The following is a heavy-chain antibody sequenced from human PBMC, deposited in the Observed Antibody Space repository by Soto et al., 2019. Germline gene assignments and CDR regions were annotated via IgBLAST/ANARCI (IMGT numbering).Heavy chain of an antibody. D-gene: IGHD1-20*01. V-gene: IGHV1-69*12. CDR3: ARSTPRLSGSEDY. Sequence: QVQLVQSGAEVKKPGSSVKVSCKASGGTFNSYAISWVRQAPGQGLEWMGGIIPMIGAVNYAQKFQGRVTITADESTTTAYMELSSLRSEDTAEYYCARSTPRLSGSEDYWGQGTLVTVSS. J-gene: IGHJ4*02. CDR2: IIPMIGAV. CDR1: GGTFNSYA.